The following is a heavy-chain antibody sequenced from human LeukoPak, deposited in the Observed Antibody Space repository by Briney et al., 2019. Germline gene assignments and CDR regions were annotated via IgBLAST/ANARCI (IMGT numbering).Heavy chain of an antibody. J-gene: IGHJ4*02. CDR1: GGSISSSSYY. D-gene: IGHD4-17*01. CDR3: ARAKYDYGDYAAVDY. V-gene: IGHV4-61*01. Sequence: SETLSLTCTVSGGSISSSSYYWSWIRQPPGKGLEWIGYIYYSGSTNYNPSLKSRVTISVDTSKNQFSLKLSSVTAADTAVYYCARAKYDYGDYAAVDYWGQGTLVTVSS. CDR2: IYYSGST.